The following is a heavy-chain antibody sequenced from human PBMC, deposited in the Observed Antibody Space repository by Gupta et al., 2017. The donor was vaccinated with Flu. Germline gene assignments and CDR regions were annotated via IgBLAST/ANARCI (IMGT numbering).Heavy chain of an antibody. CDR3: AKDGPFLEWSYEDY. CDR1: GFNFRSYA. D-gene: IGHD3-3*02. Sequence: VPLLESGGGLVQPGGSLRLAGAASGFNFRSYAMGWVRQAPGKGLEWVSAISGSGGSTYYADSVKGRFTISRDNSKNTLYLQMNSLRAEDTAVYYCAKDGPFLEWSYEDYWGQGTLVTVSS. CDR2: ISGSGGST. V-gene: IGHV3-23*01. J-gene: IGHJ4*02.